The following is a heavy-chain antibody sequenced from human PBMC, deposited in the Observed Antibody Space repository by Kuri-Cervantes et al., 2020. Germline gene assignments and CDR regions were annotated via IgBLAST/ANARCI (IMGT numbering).Heavy chain of an antibody. CDR1: GFTFDDYA. D-gene: IGHD3-10*01. J-gene: IGHJ4*02. CDR2: ISWNSGSI. Sequence: SLKISCAASGFTFDDYAMHWVRQAPGKGLEWVSGISWNSGSIGYADSVKGRFTISRDNAKNSLYLQMNSLRAEDTAVYYCARSSVIRGVIRVFDYWGQGTLVTVSS. V-gene: IGHV3-9*01. CDR3: ARSSVIRGVIRVFDY.